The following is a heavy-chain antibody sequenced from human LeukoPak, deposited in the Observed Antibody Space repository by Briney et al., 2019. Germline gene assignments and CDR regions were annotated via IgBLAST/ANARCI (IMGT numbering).Heavy chain of an antibody. CDR2: INPTVGTT. Sequence: ASVKVSCKASGYTFTTYYMHWVRQAPGQGLECMAIINPTVGTTGYAQKFHGRITVTRDTSTSTVYMELTTLTSEDTAVYYCARDALSYDYSWGSYRHLGIDPWGQGTLVTVSS. CDR1: GYTFTTYY. D-gene: IGHD3-16*02. J-gene: IGHJ5*02. CDR3: ARDALSYDYSWGSYRHLGIDP. V-gene: IGHV1-46*01.